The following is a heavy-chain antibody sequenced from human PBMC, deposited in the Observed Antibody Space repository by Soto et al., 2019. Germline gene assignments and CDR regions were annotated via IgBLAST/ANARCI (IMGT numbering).Heavy chain of an antibody. J-gene: IGHJ1*01. Sequence: QVQLVESGGGVVQPGRSLRLSCAASGFTFSSYGMHWVRQAPGKGLEWVAFISDDGSNKYYADSVKGRFTISRDNSKNTLYLQMNSLRAEDTAVYYCAKEAARDPCPFQHWGQGTLVTVSS. V-gene: IGHV3-30*18. D-gene: IGHD6-6*01. CDR1: GFTFSSYG. CDR3: AKEAARDPCPFQH. CDR2: ISDDGSNK.